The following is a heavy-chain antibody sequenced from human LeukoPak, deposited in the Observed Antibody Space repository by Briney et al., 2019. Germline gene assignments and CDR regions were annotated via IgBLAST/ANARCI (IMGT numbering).Heavy chain of an antibody. V-gene: IGHV1-46*01. J-gene: IGHJ6*03. CDR3: ARGGLWPLRYYYMDV. Sequence: ASVKVSCKAFGYTFTSNYMHWVRQAPGQGPEWMGVISPSGGSTTYAQKFQGRVTLTRDMSTSTDYLELSSLRSEDTAVYYCARGGLWPLRYYYMDVWGKGTTVTVSS. CDR2: ISPSGGST. CDR1: GYTFTSNY. D-gene: IGHD4/OR15-4a*01.